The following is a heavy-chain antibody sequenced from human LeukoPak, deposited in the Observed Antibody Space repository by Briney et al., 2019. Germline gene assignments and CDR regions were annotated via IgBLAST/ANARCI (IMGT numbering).Heavy chain of an antibody. D-gene: IGHD3-22*01. Sequence: SQTLSLTCAISGDSVSSNSAAWNWIRQSPSRGLEWLGTTYYRSKWYNEYAVSVKSRITISPDTSKNQFPLQLNSVTPEDTAVYYCARDSYYDSSAYLDYWGQGTLVTVSS. CDR3: ARDSYYDSSAYLDY. CDR2: TYYRSKWYN. V-gene: IGHV6-1*01. CDR1: GDSVSSNSAA. J-gene: IGHJ4*02.